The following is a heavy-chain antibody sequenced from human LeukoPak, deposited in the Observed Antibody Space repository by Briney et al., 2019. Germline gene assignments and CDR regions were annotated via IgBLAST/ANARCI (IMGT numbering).Heavy chain of an antibody. CDR1: GDSFSNSLYY. J-gene: IGHJ4*02. CDR3: AQQLHGY. Sequence: PSETLSLTCTVAGDSFSNSLYYWAWIRQPPGTGLEWIGSIYYSGSTYYNPSLKSRVTMSIDRSKKQFSLKLSSVTAADTAIYYCAQQLHGYWGQGTLVTVSS. D-gene: IGHD4-11*01. V-gene: IGHV4-39*01. CDR2: IYYSGST.